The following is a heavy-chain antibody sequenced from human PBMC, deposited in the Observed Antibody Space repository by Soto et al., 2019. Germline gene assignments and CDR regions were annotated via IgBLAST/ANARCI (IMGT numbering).Heavy chain of an antibody. CDR2: IFYSGST. CDR1: GGSISNYY. Sequence: QVHLQESGPRLVKPSETLSLTCTVSGGSISNYYWSWIRQPPGRGLEWIGHIFYSGSTNYNPALKGRVTRSVDTSKIQFALKLSSVTAADTAVYYCAKDSGYNYGYFRWFDPWGQGTLVTVSS. V-gene: IGHV4-59*01. J-gene: IGHJ5*02. CDR3: AKDSGYNYGYFRWFDP. D-gene: IGHD5-18*01.